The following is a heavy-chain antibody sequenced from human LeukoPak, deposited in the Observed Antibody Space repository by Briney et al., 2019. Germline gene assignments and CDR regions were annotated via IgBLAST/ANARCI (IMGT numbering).Heavy chain of an antibody. CDR1: GFTFSSYE. CDR3: ARHIDYYDGTGDAFDI. CDR2: ISSSSDFI. V-gene: IGHV3-21*01. D-gene: IGHD3-22*01. J-gene: IGHJ3*02. Sequence: GGSLRLSCAASGFTFSSYEMNWVRQAPGKGLEWVSSISSSSDFIYYADSVKGRFTISRDNAKNSLFLQLNSLRAEDTAVYYCARHIDYYDGTGDAFDIWGQGTMVTVSS.